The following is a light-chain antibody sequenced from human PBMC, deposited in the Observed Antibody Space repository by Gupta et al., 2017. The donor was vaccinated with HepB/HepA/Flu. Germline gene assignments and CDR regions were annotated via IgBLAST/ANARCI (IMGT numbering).Light chain of an antibody. CDR3: QQYSDWPPLT. Sequence: MTQSPATLSVSPGERVTLSCRASQSVSSNLAWYQQKPGQVPRLLIYGASTRATGIPVRFSGSGSGTEFTLTISSLQSEDIAVYYCQQYSDWPPLTFGGETKVEIK. J-gene: IGKJ4*01. CDR1: QSVSSN. V-gene: IGKV3-15*01. CDR2: GAS.